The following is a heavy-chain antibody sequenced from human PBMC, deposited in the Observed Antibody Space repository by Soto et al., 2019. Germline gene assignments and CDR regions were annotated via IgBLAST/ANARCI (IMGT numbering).Heavy chain of an antibody. CDR2: ISGSGGTT. CDR3: AKFFVETGGSSGWPWSFHY. D-gene: IGHD6-25*01. J-gene: IGHJ4*02. Sequence: EVQLLESGGGLVQPGRSLRLSCAASGFTFSSYAMSWVRQAPGKGLEWVSAISGSGGTTYYEDSVKGRFTISRDNSKNKLFLQMDRLGAEEPAVYYCAKFFVETGGSSGWPWSFHYWGQGTLVTVSS. CDR1: GFTFSSYA. V-gene: IGHV3-23*01.